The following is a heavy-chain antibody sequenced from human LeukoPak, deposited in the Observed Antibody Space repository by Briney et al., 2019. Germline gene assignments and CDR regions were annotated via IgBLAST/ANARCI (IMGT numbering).Heavy chain of an antibody. Sequence: GASVKVSCKASGYTFTGYYMHWVRQAPGQGLEWMGWINPNSGGTNYAQKFQGRVTMTRDTSISTAYMELSRLRSDDTAVYYCARDREYCSSTSCYTGIFGSPSMDVWGKGTTVAVSS. CDR1: GYTFTGYY. J-gene: IGHJ6*03. CDR2: INPNSGGT. CDR3: ARDREYCSSTSCYTGIFGSPSMDV. D-gene: IGHD2-2*02. V-gene: IGHV1-2*02.